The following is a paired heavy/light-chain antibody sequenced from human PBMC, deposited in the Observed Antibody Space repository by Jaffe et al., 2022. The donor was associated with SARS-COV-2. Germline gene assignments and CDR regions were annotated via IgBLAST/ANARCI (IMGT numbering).Light chain of an antibody. CDR3: QSYDSRLSGYV. CDR2: ANT. CDR1: GSNIGAGFD. J-gene: IGLJ1*01. V-gene: IGLV1-40*01. Sequence: QSVLTQPPSVSGAPGQRVTISCTGSGSNIGAGFDVHWYQQLPGTAPKLLIYANTNRPSGVPDRFSGSKSGASASLAITGLQAEDEADYYCQSYDSRLSGYVFGTGAKVTVL.
Heavy chain of an antibody. CDR2: IYHSGST. V-gene: IGHV4-31*03. Sequence: QVQLQESGPGLVKPSQTLSLTCTVSGGSISSGGYYWSWIRQHPGKGLEWIGYIYHSGSTYYNPSLKSRVTISVDTSENQFSLRLSSVTAADTAVYYCARISSVGAQMYYFDYWGQGTLVTVSS. CDR1: GGSISSGGYY. CDR3: ARISSVGAQMYYFDY. J-gene: IGHJ4*02. D-gene: IGHD1-26*01.